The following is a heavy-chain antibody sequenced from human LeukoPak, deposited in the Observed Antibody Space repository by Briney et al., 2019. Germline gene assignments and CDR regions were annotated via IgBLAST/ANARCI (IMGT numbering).Heavy chain of an antibody. V-gene: IGHV3-48*03. CDR1: GLTFSSYE. Sequence: GGSLRLSCAASGLTFSSYEMNWVRQAPGKGLEWLSYITGSGTIIYYADSVRGRFTISRDNAKNSLYLQMNSLRVEDTAVYYCGRVRGYNWFDPWGQGTLVTVSS. CDR3: GRVRGYNWFDP. J-gene: IGHJ5*02. CDR2: ITGSGTII. D-gene: IGHD6-13*01.